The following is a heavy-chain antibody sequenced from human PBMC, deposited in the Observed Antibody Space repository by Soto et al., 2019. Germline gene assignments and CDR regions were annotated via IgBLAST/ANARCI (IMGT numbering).Heavy chain of an antibody. V-gene: IGHV5-51*01. CDR1: GYTFTDYW. J-gene: IGHJ5*02. D-gene: IGHD1-1*01. CDR3: ASQKTVIRGPLSSNLFDP. Sequence: GESLKISCKGYGYTFTDYWIGWVRQMPGKGLELIGLIYPGDSDTRYSPSFQGRVTISADKSISTAFLQWSSLRASDTAMYYCASQKTVIRGPLSSNLFDPLGQGTLVSVSS. CDR2: IYPGDSDT.